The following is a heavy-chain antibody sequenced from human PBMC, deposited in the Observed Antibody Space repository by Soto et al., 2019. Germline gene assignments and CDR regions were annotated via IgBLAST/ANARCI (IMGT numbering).Heavy chain of an antibody. CDR2: IYWNDDK. CDR3: AHIRSSRHYFDY. CDR1: GFSLSTSGVG. J-gene: IGHJ4*02. Sequence: SGPTLVNPTQTLTLTCTFSGFSLSTSGVGVGWILQPPGKALEWLALIYWNDDKRYSPSLKSRLTITKDTSKNQVVLTMTNMDPVDTATYYCAHIRSSRHYFDYWGQGTLVTVSS. V-gene: IGHV2-5*01. D-gene: IGHD6-13*01.